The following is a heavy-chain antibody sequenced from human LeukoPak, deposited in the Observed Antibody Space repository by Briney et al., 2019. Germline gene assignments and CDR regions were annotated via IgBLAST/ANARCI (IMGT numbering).Heavy chain of an antibody. CDR3: ARVGDYYDTRGFSSDAFDI. Sequence: GGSLRLSCAASRFTFSDHYMDWVRQAPGKGLEWVARIRTRAKGYTTQYAPSVRDRFSISRDDSTNSVYLQMNSLKTEDTAVYFCARVGDYYDTRGFSSDAFDIWGLGTMVTVAS. V-gene: IGHV3-72*01. D-gene: IGHD3-22*01. J-gene: IGHJ3*02. CDR2: IRTRAKGYTT. CDR1: RFTFSDHY.